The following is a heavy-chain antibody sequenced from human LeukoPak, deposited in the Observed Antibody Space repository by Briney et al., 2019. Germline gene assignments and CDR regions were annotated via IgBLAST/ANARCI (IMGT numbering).Heavy chain of an antibody. Sequence: GGSLRLSCAASGFSVIDYSISWIRQSPGKGPEWISYVMSGRGSTNYADSVKGRFTISMDNAKNSVALQLDGLRADDTAVYFCTRERRGSYYAFQSWGQGTLVTVS. J-gene: IGHJ4*02. CDR1: GFSVIDYS. D-gene: IGHD3-10*01. V-gene: IGHV3-11*05. CDR2: VMSGRGST. CDR3: TRERRGSYYAFQS.